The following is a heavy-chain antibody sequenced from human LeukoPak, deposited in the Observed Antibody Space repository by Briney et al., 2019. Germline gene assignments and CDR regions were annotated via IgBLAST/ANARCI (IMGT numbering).Heavy chain of an antibody. Sequence: SETLSLTCTVSGGPISSGSYYWSWIRQPAGKGLEWIGRIYTSGSTNYNPSLKSRVTISVDTSKNQFSLKLSSVTAADTAVYYCAREAYCGGDCYSGFDYWGQGTLVTVSS. D-gene: IGHD2-21*02. CDR2: IYTSGST. V-gene: IGHV4-61*02. J-gene: IGHJ4*02. CDR1: GGPISSGSYY. CDR3: AREAYCGGDCYSGFDY.